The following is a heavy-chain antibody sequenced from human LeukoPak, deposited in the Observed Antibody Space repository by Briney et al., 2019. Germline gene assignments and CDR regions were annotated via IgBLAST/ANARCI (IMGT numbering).Heavy chain of an antibody. J-gene: IGHJ4*02. V-gene: IGHV4-34*01. Sequence: SETLSLTCAVYGGSFSGYYWSWIRQPPGKGLEWIGEINHSGSTNYNPSLKSRVTISVDTSKNQFSLKLSSVTAADTAVYYCAGGAGVVPAAPAVFWGQGTLVTVSS. CDR1: GGSFSGYY. CDR3: AGGAGVVPAAPAVF. D-gene: IGHD2-2*01. CDR2: INHSGST.